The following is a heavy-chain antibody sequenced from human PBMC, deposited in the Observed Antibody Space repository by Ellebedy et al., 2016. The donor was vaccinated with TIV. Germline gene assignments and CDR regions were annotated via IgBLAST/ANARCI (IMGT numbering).Heavy chain of an antibody. CDR1: GFTFSSYG. D-gene: IGHD3-22*01. CDR3: ASADYYDSSGYYRN. Sequence: GGSLRLXXAASGFTFSSYGMHWVRQAPGKGLEWVAVIWYDGSNKYYADSVKGRFTISRDNSKNTLYLQMNSLRAEDTAVYYCASADYYDSSGYYRNWGQGTLVTVSS. V-gene: IGHV3-33*01. CDR2: IWYDGSNK. J-gene: IGHJ4*02.